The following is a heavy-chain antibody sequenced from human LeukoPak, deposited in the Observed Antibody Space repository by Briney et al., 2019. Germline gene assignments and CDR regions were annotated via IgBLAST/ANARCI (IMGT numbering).Heavy chain of an antibody. D-gene: IGHD4-17*01. CDR3: AKDPPTVVANAFHV. J-gene: IGHJ3*01. CDR2: ISTIGGST. Sequence: GGPLRLSCAASGFTFSSYAMSWVRQAPGKGLKWVSGISTIGGSTYYAASVKGRFTISRDNSKHTLYLQMDSVRGEDTSIYFCAKDPPTVVANAFHVWGQGTMVTVSS. CDR1: GFTFSSYA. V-gene: IGHV3-23*01.